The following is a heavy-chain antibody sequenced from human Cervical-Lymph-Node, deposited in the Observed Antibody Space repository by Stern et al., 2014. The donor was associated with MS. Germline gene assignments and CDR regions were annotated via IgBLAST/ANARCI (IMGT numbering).Heavy chain of an antibody. CDR1: GFTFSHAW. V-gene: IGHV3-15*01. D-gene: IGHD6-6*01. CDR2: IHAKIDGGAT. Sequence: EVQLEESGGGFVMPGGSLRLSCAASGFTFSHAWMSWVRQLPGKGLEWVGRIHAKIDGGATDYAAPVKGRFTISRDDSKNTLYLQMNSLKTEDTALYYCTTDSGRELYSTSSVDFDYWGQGTLVTVSS. CDR3: TTDSGRELYSTSSVDFDY. J-gene: IGHJ4*02.